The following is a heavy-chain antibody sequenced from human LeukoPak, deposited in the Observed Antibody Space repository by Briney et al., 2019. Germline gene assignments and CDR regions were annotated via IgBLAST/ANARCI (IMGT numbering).Heavy chain of an antibody. J-gene: IGHJ5*02. CDR2: IYHSGST. CDR3: ARATDYGDYGYSWFDP. CDR1: GGSISSGGYS. Sequence: SQTLSLTCAVSGGSISSGGYSWSWIRQPPGKGLEWIGYIYHSGSTYYNPSLKSRVTISVDRSKNQFSLKLSSVTAADTAVYYCARATDYGDYGYSWFDPWGRGTLVTVSS. D-gene: IGHD4-17*01. V-gene: IGHV4-30-2*01.